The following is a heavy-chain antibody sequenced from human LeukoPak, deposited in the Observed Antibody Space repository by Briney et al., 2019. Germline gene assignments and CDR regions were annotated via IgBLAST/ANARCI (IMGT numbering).Heavy chain of an antibody. Sequence: PGASLRLSCAASGFTFNNYAMSWVRQAPGKGLEWVSVISGSDASTYYADSVKGRFTISRDNSKNTLYLQMNSLIAEDAAVYYCAKDLLGYCSGGICPSPVWFDPWGQGTLVTVSS. CDR2: ISGSDAST. CDR1: GFTFNNYA. CDR3: AKDLLGYCSGGICPSPVWFDP. D-gene: IGHD2-15*01. V-gene: IGHV3-23*01. J-gene: IGHJ5*02.